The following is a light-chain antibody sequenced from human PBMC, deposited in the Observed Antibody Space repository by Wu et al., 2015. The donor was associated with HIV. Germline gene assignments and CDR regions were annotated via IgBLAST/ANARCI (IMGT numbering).Light chain of an antibody. J-gene: IGKJ1*01. Sequence: EILMTQSPDTLSVSLGERAALSCRASQSVGGNLAWYQLRPGQSPRLLIYAASSRAAGVPARFGGSGSGTDFTLSITSLQPEDSATYFCQQVNTFPWTFGQGTTVEVK. CDR2: AAS. CDR3: QQVNTFPWT. CDR1: QSVGGN. V-gene: IGKV3-15*01.